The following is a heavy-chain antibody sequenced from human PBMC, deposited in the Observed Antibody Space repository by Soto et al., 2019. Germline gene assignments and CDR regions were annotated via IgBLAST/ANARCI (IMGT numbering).Heavy chain of an antibody. CDR2: LRSTTDGGTA. Sequence: WIRQPPGKGLEWIGRLRSTTDGGTADYAAPVKGRFTISRDDSKNTLYLQMNSLKSEDTGVYYCTSALNYYESGRPDYWGQGTLVTVSS. D-gene: IGHD3-16*01. V-gene: IGHV3-15*01. CDR3: TSALNYYESGRPDY. J-gene: IGHJ4*02.